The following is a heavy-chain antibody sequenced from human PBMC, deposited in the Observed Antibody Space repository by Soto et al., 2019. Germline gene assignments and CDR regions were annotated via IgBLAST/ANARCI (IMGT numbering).Heavy chain of an antibody. CDR1: GFSFSTYG. CDR3: AKGRSYYYYYGVDV. V-gene: IGHV3-30*18. Sequence: GGSLRLSCAASGFSFSTYGMHWVRQAPGKGLEWVAFISNDGSNKYYADSVKGRFTISRDNSKNTLYLQMNSLRAEDTALYYCAKGRSYYYYYGVDVWGQGTTVTVSS. J-gene: IGHJ6*02. CDR2: ISNDGSNK.